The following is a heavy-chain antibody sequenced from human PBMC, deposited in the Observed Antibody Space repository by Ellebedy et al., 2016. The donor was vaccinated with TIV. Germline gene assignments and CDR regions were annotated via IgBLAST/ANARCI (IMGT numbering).Heavy chain of an antibody. V-gene: IGHV3-53*01. CDR2: IYSGGGI. Sequence: PGGSLRLSCAASGFTVNNNYMSWVRQAPGKGLEWVSVIYSGGGISYLESVRGRFTISRDNPKNTVYLQMNSLRVEDTAVYYCARDGGAARTAPPDYWGQGTLVTVSS. J-gene: IGHJ4*02. D-gene: IGHD6-6*01. CDR1: GFTVNNNY. CDR3: ARDGGAARTAPPDY.